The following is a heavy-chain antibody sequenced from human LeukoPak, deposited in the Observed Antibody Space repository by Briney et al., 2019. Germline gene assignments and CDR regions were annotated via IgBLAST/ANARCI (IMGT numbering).Heavy chain of an antibody. CDR1: GGPFSSYA. V-gene: IGHV1-69*06. CDR3: ARAVYCSSTSCQNYYYYGMDV. CDR2: IIPIFGTA. Sequence: VAPGKGSCKASGGPFSSYAISWVRQAPGQGVEWMGGIIPIFGTANYAQKFQGRVTITADKSTSTAYMELSSLRSEDTAVYYCARAVYCSSTSCQNYYYYGMDVWGKGTTVTVSS. J-gene: IGHJ6*04. D-gene: IGHD2-2*01.